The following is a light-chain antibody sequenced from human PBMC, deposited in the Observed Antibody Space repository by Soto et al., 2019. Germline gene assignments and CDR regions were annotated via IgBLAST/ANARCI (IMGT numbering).Light chain of an antibody. V-gene: IGKV3-15*01. CDR1: QSVSSN. Sequence: EIVMTQSPATLSVSPGERATLSCRASQSVSSNLAWYQQKPGQAPRLLIYGASTRATGIPARFSGSGSGTEFTLTISSLQPEDFAIYYCLQHSTYPITFGQGTRLEN. CDR2: GAS. J-gene: IGKJ5*01. CDR3: LQHSTYPIT.